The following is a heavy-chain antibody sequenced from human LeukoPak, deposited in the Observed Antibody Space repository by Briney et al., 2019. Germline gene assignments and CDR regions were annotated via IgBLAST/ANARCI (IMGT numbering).Heavy chain of an antibody. J-gene: IGHJ4*02. CDR1: AFTFSSYT. CDR2: ISSSSSYI. Sequence: GGSLRLSCAASAFTFSSYTMNWVRQAPGKGLEWVSSISSSSSYIYYADSVKGRFTISRGNAKNALYLQMNSLRAEDTAVYYCARDTPPPDYYGSGSYRGYLDYWGQGTLVTVSS. D-gene: IGHD3-10*01. V-gene: IGHV3-21*01. CDR3: ARDTPPPDYYGSGSYRGYLDY.